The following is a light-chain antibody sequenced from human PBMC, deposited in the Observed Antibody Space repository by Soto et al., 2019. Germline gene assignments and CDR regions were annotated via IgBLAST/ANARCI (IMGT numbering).Light chain of an antibody. CDR3: QQSYSTPWT. Sequence: DIQMTQSPSSLSASVGDRVTITCRASQSISSYLNWYQQKPGKAPKVLIYAASSLQGGVPSRFSGSGSGTDFTLTISSLQPEDFATYYCQQSYSTPWTFGQGTKADIK. CDR2: AAS. V-gene: IGKV1-39*01. CDR1: QSISSY. J-gene: IGKJ1*01.